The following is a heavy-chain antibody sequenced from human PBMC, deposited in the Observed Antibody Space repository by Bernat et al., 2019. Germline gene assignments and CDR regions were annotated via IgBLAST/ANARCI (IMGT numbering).Heavy chain of an antibody. Sequence: QVQLVESGGGVVQPGRSLRLPCAASGFTFSSFGMPWVRQAPGKGLEWVAVISYDGSNKYYADSVKGRFTISRDNSKNTLYLQMNSLRAEDTAVYYCAKDQGDYGDYFFDYWGQGTLVTVSS. J-gene: IGHJ4*02. V-gene: IGHV3-30*18. CDR1: GFTFSSFG. D-gene: IGHD4-17*01. CDR3: AKDQGDYGDYFFDY. CDR2: ISYDGSNK.